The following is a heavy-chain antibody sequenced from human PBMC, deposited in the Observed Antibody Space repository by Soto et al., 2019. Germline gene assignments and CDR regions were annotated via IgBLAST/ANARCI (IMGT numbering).Heavy chain of an antibody. D-gene: IGHD1-7*01. CDR2: MNPNSGNT. CDR3: ASITGTWGGAYYYYYGMDV. J-gene: IGHJ6*02. V-gene: IGHV1-8*01. Sequence: SFNFSFKASGYTFTSYDINWVRQATGQGLEWMGWMNPNSGNTGYAQKFQGRVTMTRNTSISTAYMELSSLRSEDTAVYYCASITGTWGGAYYYYYGMDVWGQGTTVTVSS. CDR1: GYTFTSYD.